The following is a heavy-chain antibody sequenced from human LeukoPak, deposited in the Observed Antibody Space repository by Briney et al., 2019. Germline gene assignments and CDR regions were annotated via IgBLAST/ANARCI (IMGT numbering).Heavy chain of an antibody. Sequence: GGSLRLSCAASGSTFSSYSMNWVRQAPGKGLEWVANIADDGTKKYYVDSVNGRFTISRDNAKNSLYLQMNSLRAGDTAVYYCARDLTVERDCNGGKCYFDALDVWGQGTMVTVSS. V-gene: IGHV3-7*01. CDR1: GSTFSSYS. J-gene: IGHJ3*01. D-gene: IGHD2-15*01. CDR3: ARDLTVERDCNGGKCYFDALDV. CDR2: IADDGTKK.